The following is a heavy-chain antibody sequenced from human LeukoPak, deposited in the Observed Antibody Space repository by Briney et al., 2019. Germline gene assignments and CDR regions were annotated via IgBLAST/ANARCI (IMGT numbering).Heavy chain of an antibody. CDR2: MYTSGST. Sequence: SETLSLTCTVSGGSISSYYWSWIRQPPGKGLEWIGRMYTSGSTNYNPSLKSRVTISVDTSKNQFSLKLSSVTAADTAEYYCATDPYSSSWYGNWFDPWGQGTLVTVSS. CDR3: ATDPYSSSWYGNWFDP. D-gene: IGHD6-13*01. CDR1: GGSISSYY. J-gene: IGHJ5*02. V-gene: IGHV4-4*08.